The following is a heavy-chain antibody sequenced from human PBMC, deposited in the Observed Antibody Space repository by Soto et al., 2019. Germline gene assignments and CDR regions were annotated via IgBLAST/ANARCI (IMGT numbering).Heavy chain of an antibody. D-gene: IGHD4-17*01. CDR2: IYPGDSDT. V-gene: IGHV5-51*01. J-gene: IGHJ6*02. CDR1: GYSFTSYW. CDR3: ARNPTTVTTRVDYYYGMDV. Sequence: PGESLKISCKGSGYSFTSYWIGWVRQMPGKGLEWMGIIYPGDSDTRYSPSFQGQVTISADKSISTAYLQWSSLKASDTAMYYYARNPTTVTTRVDYYYGMDVWGQGTTVTVSS.